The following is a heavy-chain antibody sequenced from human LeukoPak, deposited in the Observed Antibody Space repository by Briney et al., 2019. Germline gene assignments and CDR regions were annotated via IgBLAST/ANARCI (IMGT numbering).Heavy chain of an antibody. V-gene: IGHV4-30-4*01. D-gene: IGHD3-3*01. CDR2: IYYSGST. CDR3: AREGSLGRFLEWGKNWFDP. Sequence: SQTLSLTCTVSGGSISSGDYYWSWIRQPPGKGLEWIGYIYYSGSTYYNPSLKSRVTISVDTSKNQFSLKLSSVTAADTAVYYCAREGSLGRFLEWGKNWFDPWGQGTLVTVSS. CDR1: GGSISSGDYY. J-gene: IGHJ5*02.